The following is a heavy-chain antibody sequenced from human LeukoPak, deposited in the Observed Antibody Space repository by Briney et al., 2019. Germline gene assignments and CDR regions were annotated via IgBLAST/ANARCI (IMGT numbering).Heavy chain of an antibody. J-gene: IGHJ6*02. CDR1: GGSISSGGYY. CDR2: IYYSGST. D-gene: IGHD3-22*01. V-gene: IGHV4-31*03. Sequence: KSSETLSLTCTVSGGSISSGGYYWSWIRQHPGKGLEWIGCIYYSGSTYYNPSLKSRVTISVDTSKNQFSLKLSSVTAADTAVYYCARDSYYDSSGYYSGYYYYGVDVWGQGTTVTVSS. CDR3: ARDSYYDSSGYYSGYYYYGVDV.